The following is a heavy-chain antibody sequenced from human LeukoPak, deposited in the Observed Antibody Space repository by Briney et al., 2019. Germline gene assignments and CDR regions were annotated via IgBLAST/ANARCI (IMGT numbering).Heavy chain of an antibody. V-gene: IGHV3-30*18. D-gene: IGHD6-13*01. J-gene: IGHJ5*02. CDR2: IPYDGSNK. CDR3: AKDLHGYSSSWPYNWFDP. Sequence: GGSLRLSCAASGFTFSSYGMHWVRQAPGKGLEWVAVIPYDGSNKYYADSVKGRFTISRDNSKNTLYLQMNSLRAEDTAVYYCAKDLHGYSSSWPYNWFDPWGQGTLVTVSS. CDR1: GFTFSSYG.